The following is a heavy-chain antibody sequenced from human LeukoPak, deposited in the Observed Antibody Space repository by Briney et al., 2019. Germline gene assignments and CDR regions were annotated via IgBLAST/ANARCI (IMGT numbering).Heavy chain of an antibody. CDR1: GGSFSGYY. V-gene: IGHV4-34*01. CDR3: ARRNDFWSGYYR. J-gene: IGHJ5*02. Sequence: KPSETLSLTCAVYGGSFSGYYWSWIRQPPGKGLEWIGEINHSGSTNYNPSLKSRVTISVDTSKNQFSLKLSSVTAADTAVYYCARRNDFWSGYYRWGQGTLVTVSS. D-gene: IGHD3-3*01. CDR2: INHSGST.